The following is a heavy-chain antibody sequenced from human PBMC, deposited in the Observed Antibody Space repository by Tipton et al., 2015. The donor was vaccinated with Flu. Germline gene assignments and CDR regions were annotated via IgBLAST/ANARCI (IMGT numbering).Heavy chain of an antibody. D-gene: IGHD3-22*01. CDR1: GYFIGSGYY. Sequence: LRLSCSVSGYFIGSGYYWSWIRQPPGKGLEWIAYIYYSGSTNYNPSLKSRVTISVDTSKNQFSLKLSSVTAADTAVYYCARYKSSGSVGPFDYWGQGTLVTVSS. CDR2: IYYSGST. CDR3: ARYKSSGSVGPFDY. V-gene: IGHV4-61*01. J-gene: IGHJ4*02.